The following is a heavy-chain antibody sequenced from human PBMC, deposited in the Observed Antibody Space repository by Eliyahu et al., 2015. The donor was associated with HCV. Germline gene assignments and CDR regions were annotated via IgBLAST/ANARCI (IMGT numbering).Heavy chain of an antibody. J-gene: IGHJ4*02. V-gene: IGHV3-74*01. CDR1: GXPFSXYW. D-gene: IGHD1-26*01. CDR3: ARDPRGVGALWYFDY. CDR2: INSDGSST. Sequence: DVQLVESGGDLVQPGGSLRLXCAASGXPFSXYWMXWVRQAPGKGLVWVSRINSDGSSTTYADSVKGRFTISRDNAKNTLYLQMNSLRAEDTAVYYCARDPRGVGALWYFDYWGQGTLVTVSS.